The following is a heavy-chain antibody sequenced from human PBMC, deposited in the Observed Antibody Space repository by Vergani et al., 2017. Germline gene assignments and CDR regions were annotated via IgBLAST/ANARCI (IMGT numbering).Heavy chain of an antibody. CDR3: VKDTGSCENCVDA. J-gene: IGHJ5*02. D-gene: IGHD1-26*01. CDR2: LTGGGGST. Sequence: EVQLLESGGSLKQPGGSVRLSCAASGFMFSTYAMHWVRQAPGKGLEWVSALTGGGGSTYYADSFKGRFIISRDNSRDTLYLQMNSLRPEDTATYYCVKDTGSCENCVDAWGQGTLITISS. CDR1: GFMFSTYA. V-gene: IGHV3-23*01.